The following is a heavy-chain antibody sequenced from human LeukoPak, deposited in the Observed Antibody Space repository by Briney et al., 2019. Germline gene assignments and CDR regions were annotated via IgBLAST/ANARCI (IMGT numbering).Heavy chain of an antibody. D-gene: IGHD3-22*01. J-gene: IGHJ4*02. V-gene: IGHV3-11*04. CDR2: ISSSGSTR. Sequence: GGSLRLSCAASGFTFSDYYMSWIRQAPGKGLEWVSYISSSGSTRYYADSVKGRFTISRDNAKNSLYLQMNSLRAEDTAVYYCARRDSSGYYSHFDYWGQGTLVTVSS. CDR3: ARRDSSGYYSHFDY. CDR1: GFTFSDYY.